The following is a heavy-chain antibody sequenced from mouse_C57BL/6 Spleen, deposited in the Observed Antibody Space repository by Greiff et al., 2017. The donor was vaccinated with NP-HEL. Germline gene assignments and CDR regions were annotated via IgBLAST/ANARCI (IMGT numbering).Heavy chain of an antibody. J-gene: IGHJ4*01. CDR2: ISSGSSTI. V-gene: IGHV5-17*01. CDR1: GFTFSDYG. CDR3: ARGGSYAMDY. Sequence: EVKLVESGGGLVKPGGSLKLSCAASGFTFSDYGMHWVRQAPEKGLEWVAYISSGSSTIYYADTVKGRFTISRDNAKTTLFLQMTSLTSDATAMYYCARGGSYAMDYWGQGTSVTFSS.